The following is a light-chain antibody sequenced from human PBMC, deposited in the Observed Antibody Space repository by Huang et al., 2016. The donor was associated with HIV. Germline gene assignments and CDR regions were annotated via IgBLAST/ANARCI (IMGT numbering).Light chain of an antibody. CDR1: QDIGSY. CDR3: QQGNSFPLT. Sequence: WVGDRVTTTCRASQDIGSYLAWYQQKPGIAPKVLIYAASSLESGVPIRFTGSGFGTHFALTIDSLQPEDFATYYCQQGNSFPLTFGGGTKVQI. CDR2: AAS. V-gene: IGKV1-12*01. J-gene: IGKJ4*01.